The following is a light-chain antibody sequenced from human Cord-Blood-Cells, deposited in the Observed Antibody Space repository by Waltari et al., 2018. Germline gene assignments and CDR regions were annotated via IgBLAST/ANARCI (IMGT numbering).Light chain of an antibody. J-gene: IGKJ4*01. Sequence: DIQMSQSPSSLSASVGERVTITCQASQDTSNYLTWYQQKPGKAPKLLIYDASNLETGVPSRFRGRASMTEFTFTISSLQPEDIATYYGQQYDKPPLTVGGGTKVEIK. CDR1: QDTSNY. CDR3: QQYDKPPLT. V-gene: IGKV1-33*01. CDR2: DAS.